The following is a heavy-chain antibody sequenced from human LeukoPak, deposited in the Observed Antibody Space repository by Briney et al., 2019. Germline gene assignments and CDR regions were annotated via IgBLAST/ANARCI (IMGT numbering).Heavy chain of an antibody. V-gene: IGHV3-74*01. J-gene: IGHJ4*02. CDR1: GFTFSSYW. CDR3: ARVGYCSSTSCFPFDY. Sequence: GGSLRLSCAASGFTFSSYWMHWVRQAPGKGLVWVSRINSDGSSTSYADSVKGRFTISRDNAKNTLYLQMNSPRAEDTAVYYCARVGYCSSTSCFPFDYWGQGTLVTVSS. D-gene: IGHD2-2*01. CDR2: INSDGSST.